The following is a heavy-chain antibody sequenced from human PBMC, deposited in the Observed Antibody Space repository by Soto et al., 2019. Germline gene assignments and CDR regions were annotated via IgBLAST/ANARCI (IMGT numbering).Heavy chain of an antibody. CDR3: ARGSEGAFDI. Sequence: SETLSLTCTVSGGSISSGGYYWSWIRQHPGKGLEWIGYIYYSGSTYYNPSLKSRVTISVDTSKNQFSLKLSSVTAADTAVYYCARGSEGAFDIWGQGTMVTVSS. J-gene: IGHJ3*02. D-gene: IGHD6-6*01. V-gene: IGHV4-31*03. CDR2: IYYSGST. CDR1: GGSISSGGYY.